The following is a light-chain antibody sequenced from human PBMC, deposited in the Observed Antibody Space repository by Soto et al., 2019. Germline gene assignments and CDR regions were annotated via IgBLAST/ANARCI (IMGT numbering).Light chain of an antibody. CDR2: DAS. Sequence: EIVLTQSPATLSLSPRERATLSCRASQSVSSYLAWYQQKPGQAPRLLIYDASNRATGIPARFSGSGSGTDFTLTISSLEPEDFAVYYCQQRSNWPPYTFVQGTKREIK. CDR3: QQRSNWPPYT. CDR1: QSVSSY. V-gene: IGKV3-11*01. J-gene: IGKJ2*01.